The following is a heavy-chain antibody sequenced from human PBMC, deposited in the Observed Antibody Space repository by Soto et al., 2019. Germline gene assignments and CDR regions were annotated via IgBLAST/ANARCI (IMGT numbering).Heavy chain of an antibody. D-gene: IGHD2-2*01. J-gene: IGHJ4*02. CDR1: GGTFSSYT. CDR2: IILILCIA. V-gene: IGHV1-69*08. Sequence: QVQLVQSGAEVKKPGSSVKVSCKASGGTFSSYTISWVRQAPGQGLEWMGRIILILCIANYAQKFKGRVTITADKSTRTAYMKLSTLSSEEPAVYYWAREAPCSSTSCVVDYWGQGTLVTVSS. CDR3: AREAPCSSTSCVVDY.